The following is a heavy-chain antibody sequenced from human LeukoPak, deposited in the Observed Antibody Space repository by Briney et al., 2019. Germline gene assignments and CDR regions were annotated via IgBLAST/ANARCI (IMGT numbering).Heavy chain of an antibody. V-gene: IGHV3-23*01. J-gene: IGHJ4*02. CDR1: GFAFSSYA. CDR3: AKHSITMIVVVSSAFDY. CDR2: ISGSGGGT. Sequence: GGSLRLSCAASGFAFSSYAMSWVRQAPGKGLEWVSAISGSGGGTYHADSVNGRFTISRDNSKNTLYPQMNSLRAEDTAVYYCAKHSITMIVVVSSAFDYWGQGTLVTVSS. D-gene: IGHD3-22*01.